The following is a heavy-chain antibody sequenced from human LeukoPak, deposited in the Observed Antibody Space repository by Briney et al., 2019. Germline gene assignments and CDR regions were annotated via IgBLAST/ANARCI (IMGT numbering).Heavy chain of an antibody. V-gene: IGHV1-2*02. CDR1: GYTFTGYN. CDR3: VRDVHNYNDNY. Sequence: ASVKVSCKASGYTFTGYNMHWLRQAPGQGLEWMGWMNPNSGGTLYLPKFQGRVTMTRDTSISTAFMELSRLRFDDTAIYYCVRDVHNYNDNYWGQGTLVTVSS. CDR2: MNPNSGGT. J-gene: IGHJ4*02. D-gene: IGHD1-1*01.